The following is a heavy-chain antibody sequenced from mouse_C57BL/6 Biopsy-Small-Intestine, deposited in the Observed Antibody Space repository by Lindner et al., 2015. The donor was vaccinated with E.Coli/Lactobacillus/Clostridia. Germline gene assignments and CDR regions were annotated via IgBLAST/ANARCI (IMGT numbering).Heavy chain of an antibody. CDR1: GYSFTAYY. D-gene: IGHD1-1*01. CDR3: ARYYYASSYFDY. CDR2: INPSTGGT. V-gene: IGHV1-42*01. J-gene: IGHJ2*01. Sequence: VQLQESGPDLVKPGASVKISCKASGYSFTAYYMNWVKQSPDKSLEWIGEINPSTGGTTYNQKFRAKATMTVDKSSNTAYIQLRSLTSEDSAVYFCARYYYASSYFDYWGQGTTLTVSS.